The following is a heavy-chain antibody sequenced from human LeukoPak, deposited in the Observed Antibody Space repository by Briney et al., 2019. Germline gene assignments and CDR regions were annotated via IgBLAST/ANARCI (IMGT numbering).Heavy chain of an antibody. D-gene: IGHD1-1*01. V-gene: IGHV4-59*08. CDR2: IYYSGST. CDR1: GGSISSYY. J-gene: IGHJ4*02. CDR3: ARHCKTAGNFDY. Sequence: SETLSLTCTVSGGSISSYYWSWIRQPPGKGLEWIGYIYYSGSTNYNPSLKSRVTISVDTSKNQFSLKLSSVTAADTAVYYCARHCKTAGNFDYWGQGTLVTVSS.